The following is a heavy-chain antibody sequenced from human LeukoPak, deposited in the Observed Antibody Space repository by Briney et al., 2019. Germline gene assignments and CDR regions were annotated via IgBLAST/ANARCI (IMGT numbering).Heavy chain of an antibody. CDR1: GFTFSSYW. V-gene: IGHV3-7*01. Sequence: GGSLRLSCAASGFTFSSYWMSWVRQAPGKGLEWVANIKKDGSEKYYVDSVKGRFTISRDNAKNSLYLQMNSLRAEDTAVYYCARGVNSSSWYYEYYYYYMDVWGKGTTVTVSS. D-gene: IGHD6-13*01. CDR3: ARGVNSSSWYYEYYYYYMDV. J-gene: IGHJ6*03. CDR2: IKKDGSEK.